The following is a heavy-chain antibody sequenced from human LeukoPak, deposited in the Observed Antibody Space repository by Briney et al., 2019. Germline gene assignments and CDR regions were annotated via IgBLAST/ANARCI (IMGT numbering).Heavy chain of an antibody. Sequence: ASVKVSCKASGYTFIGYYIHWVRQAPGQGLEWMGWISAYNGNTNYAQKPQGRVTMTTDTSTSTAYMELRSLRSDDTAVYYCARDPGSIRSSWSGVAVDYWGQGTLVTVSS. J-gene: IGHJ4*02. CDR2: ISAYNGNT. D-gene: IGHD6-13*01. CDR3: ARDPGSIRSSWSGVAVDY. V-gene: IGHV1-18*04. CDR1: GYTFIGYY.